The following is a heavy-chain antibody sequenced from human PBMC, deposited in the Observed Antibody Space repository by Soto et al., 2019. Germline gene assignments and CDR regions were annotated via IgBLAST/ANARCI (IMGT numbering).Heavy chain of an antibody. J-gene: IGHJ6*02. V-gene: IGHV3-23*01. Sequence: GGSLRLSCAASGFTFSSYAMSWVRQAPGKGLEWVSAISGSGGSTYYADSVKGRFTISRDNSKNTLYLQMNSLRAEDTAVYYCAKSITMIVEWGGMDVWGQGTTVTVSS. D-gene: IGHD3-22*01. CDR2: ISGSGGST. CDR1: GFTFSSYA. CDR3: AKSITMIVEWGGMDV.